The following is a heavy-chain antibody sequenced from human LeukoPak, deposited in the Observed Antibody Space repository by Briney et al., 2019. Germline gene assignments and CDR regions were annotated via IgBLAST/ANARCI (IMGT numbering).Heavy chain of an antibody. V-gene: IGHV3-74*01. CDR2: INSDGSST. CDR3: ATLGYCSGGSCYDY. D-gene: IGHD2-15*01. Sequence: GGSLRLSCAASGFTFSSYSMNWVRQAPGKGLVWVSRINSDGSSTSCADSVKGRFTISRDNAKNTLYLQMNSLRAEDTAVYYCATLGYCSGGSCYDYWGQGTLVTVSS. J-gene: IGHJ4*02. CDR1: GFTFSSYS.